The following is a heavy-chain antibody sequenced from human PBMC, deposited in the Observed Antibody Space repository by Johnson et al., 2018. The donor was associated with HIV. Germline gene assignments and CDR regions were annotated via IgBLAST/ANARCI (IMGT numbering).Heavy chain of an antibody. CDR2: ISASGGST. V-gene: IGHV3-23*04. CDR3: ARDRPSGWPDAFDI. CDR1: GFTFSIYA. J-gene: IGHJ3*02. Sequence: VQLVESGGGLVQPGGSLRLSCAVSGFTFSIYAMSWVRQAPGKGLEWVSTISASGGSTYYADSVKGRFTISRDNSKDTLYLQMNSLRTDDTALYNCARDRPSGWPDAFDIWGQWTMGTVSS. D-gene: IGHD6-19*01.